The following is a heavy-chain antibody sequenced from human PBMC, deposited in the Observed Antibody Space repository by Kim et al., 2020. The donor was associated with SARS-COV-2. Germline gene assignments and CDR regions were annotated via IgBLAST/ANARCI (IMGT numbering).Heavy chain of an antibody. CDR2: IIPIFGTA. V-gene: IGHV1-69*13. D-gene: IGHD5-18*01. Sequence: SVKVSCKASGGTFSSYAISWVRQAPGQGLEWMGGIIPIFGTANYAQKFQGRVTITADESTSTAYMELSSLRSEDTAVYYCASGIQLWLTPGYYGMDVWGQGTTVTVSS. CDR1: GGTFSSYA. CDR3: ASGIQLWLTPGYYGMDV. J-gene: IGHJ6*02.